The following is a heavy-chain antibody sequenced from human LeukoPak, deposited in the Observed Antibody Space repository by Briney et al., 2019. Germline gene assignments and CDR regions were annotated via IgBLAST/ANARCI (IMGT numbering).Heavy chain of an antibody. CDR3: ARSNPNRNALDL. Sequence: PGGSLRLSCAASGFTFSSYWMSWVRQAPGRGLEWVANIKKDGSEENYLDSVKGRFTVSRDNAKNSLYLQMNSLRGEDTAVYYCARSNPNRNALDLWGQGTMVTISS. CDR1: GFTFSSYW. V-gene: IGHV3-7*01. CDR2: IKKDGSEE. D-gene: IGHD1-14*01. J-gene: IGHJ3*01.